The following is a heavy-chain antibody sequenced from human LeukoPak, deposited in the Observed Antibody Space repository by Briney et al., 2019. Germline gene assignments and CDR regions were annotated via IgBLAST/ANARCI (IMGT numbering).Heavy chain of an antibody. D-gene: IGHD3-10*01. CDR2: IKQDGSEK. CDR3: ARSNREFASGSGDL. J-gene: IGHJ5*02. CDR1: GFTFSSHW. V-gene: IGHV3-7*05. Sequence: GGPLRLSCAASGFTFSSHWMSWVRQGPGKGLEWVANIKQDGSEKYYVDSVKGRFTISRDNAKNSLYLQMNSLRAEDTAEYYCARSNREFASGSGDLWGQGTLVTVSS.